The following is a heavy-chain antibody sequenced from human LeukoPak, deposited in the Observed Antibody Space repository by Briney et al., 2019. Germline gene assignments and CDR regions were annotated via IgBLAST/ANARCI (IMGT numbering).Heavy chain of an antibody. CDR3: AKWGPYCVGDYCPALDS. CDR2: IRQNGSEI. D-gene: IGHD2-21*02. V-gene: IGHV3-7*01. Sequence: PGRSLRLSCAASGFTFRKHWMTCVRQAPGKGLEWVANIRQNGSEIYYVDSVKGRFTISRDNAKNSLYLQMTSLRAEDTAVYYCAKWGPYCVGDYCPALDSWGQGTLVTVSS. CDR1: GFTFRKHW. J-gene: IGHJ4*02.